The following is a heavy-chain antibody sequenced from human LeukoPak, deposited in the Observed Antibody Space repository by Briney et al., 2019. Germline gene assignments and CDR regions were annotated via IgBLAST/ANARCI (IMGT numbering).Heavy chain of an antibody. Sequence: SETLSLTCTVSGGSISSYYWSWIRQPPGKGLEWIGRIYTIGSTNYNPSLKSRVTISVETSKNQFSLKLSSVAAAETAAYYCARVQGWGGYDTNYYFDYWGQGTLVTVSS. V-gene: IGHV4-4*07. CDR3: ARVQGWGGYDTNYYFDY. CDR2: IYTIGST. J-gene: IGHJ4*02. D-gene: IGHD5-12*01. CDR1: GGSISSYY.